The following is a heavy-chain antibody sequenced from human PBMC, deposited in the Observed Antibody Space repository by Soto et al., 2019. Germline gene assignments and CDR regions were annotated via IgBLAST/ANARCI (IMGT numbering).Heavy chain of an antibody. CDR1: GGSISSGGYY. V-gene: IGHV4-31*03. J-gene: IGHJ6*02. Sequence: SETLSLTCTVSGGSISSGGYYWSWIRQHPGKGLEWIGYIYYSGSTYYNPSLKSRVTISVDTSKNQFSLKLSSVTAADTAVYYCAREMRSYGYWYGMDVWGQGTTVTVSS. CDR2: IYYSGST. D-gene: IGHD5-18*01. CDR3: AREMRSYGYWYGMDV.